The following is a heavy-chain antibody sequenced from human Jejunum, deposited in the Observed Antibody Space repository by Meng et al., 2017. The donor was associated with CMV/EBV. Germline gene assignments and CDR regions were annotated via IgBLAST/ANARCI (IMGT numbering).Heavy chain of an antibody. CDR2: VSHDGSNE. CDR1: GFTFSSP. D-gene: IGHD3-3*01. V-gene: IGHV3-30*04. J-gene: IGHJ4*02. CDR3: ARDPGVDF. Sequence: LCLSCLGSGFTFSSPIHWVRQAPGKGLEWVAVVSHDGSNEHDADSVKGRFTISRDNSKNTLYLQMNSLRTEDTAVYYCARDPGVDFWGQGTLVTVSS.